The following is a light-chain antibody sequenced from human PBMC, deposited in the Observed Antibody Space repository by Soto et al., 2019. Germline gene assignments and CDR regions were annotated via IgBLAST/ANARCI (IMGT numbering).Light chain of an antibody. V-gene: IGLV2-14*01. Sequence: QSALTQPASVSGSPGQSIAISCTGTSSDVGGYNYVSWYQQPPGKAPKLIIYDVTGRPSGVSNRFSGSKSGNTASLTISGLQAEDEADYYCTSYTSTSGLDVFGTGTKVTVL. J-gene: IGLJ1*01. CDR2: DVT. CDR1: SSDVGGYNY. CDR3: TSYTSTSGLDV.